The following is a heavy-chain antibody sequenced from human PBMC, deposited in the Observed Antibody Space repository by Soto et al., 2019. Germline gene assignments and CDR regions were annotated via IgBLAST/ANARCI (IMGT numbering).Heavy chain of an antibody. CDR3: ARSITRNDRDYYYYYGMDV. J-gene: IGHJ6*02. CDR1: GGTFSSYA. Sequence: ASVKVSCKASGGTFSSYAISWVRQAPGQGLEWMGGIIPIFGTANYAQKFQGRVTITADESTSTAYMELSSLRSEDTAVYYCARSITRNDRDYYYYYGMDVWGQGTTVTVSS. V-gene: IGHV1-69*13. D-gene: IGHD1-1*01. CDR2: IIPIFGTA.